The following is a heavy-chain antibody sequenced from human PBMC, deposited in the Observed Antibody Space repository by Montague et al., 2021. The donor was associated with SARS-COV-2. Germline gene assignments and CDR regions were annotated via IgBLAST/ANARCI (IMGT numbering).Heavy chain of an antibody. D-gene: IGHD4-23*01. CDR3: VRDHPYGGPRGAYDI. V-gene: IGHV4-59*01. J-gene: IGHJ3*02. CDR2: IYDGGAV. CDR1: GGSITGYY. Sequence: SETLSLTCTVSGGSITGYYWSWLRRSPGKGLEWIAYIYDGGAVNYNPSLGSRVTISTDISKNQLSLKVNSVTAADTAVYYCVRDHPYGGPRGAYDIWGQGTVVTVSS.